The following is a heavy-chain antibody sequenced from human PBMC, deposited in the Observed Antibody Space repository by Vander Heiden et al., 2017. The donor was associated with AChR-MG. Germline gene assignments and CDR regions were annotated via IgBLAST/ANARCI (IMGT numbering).Heavy chain of an antibody. CDR1: GFPFSSYS. CDR2: ISSSSSYI. CDR3: ASGYYDSSGYRGSDY. V-gene: IGHV3-21*02. Sequence: EVQLVESGGGLVKPGGSLRLSCAASGFPFSSYSMNWVRQAPGKGLEWVSSISSSSSYIFYADSVKGRFTISRDNAKNSLYLQMNSLRAADTAVYYCASGYYDSSGYRGSDYWGQGTLVTVSS. J-gene: IGHJ4*02. D-gene: IGHD3-22*01.